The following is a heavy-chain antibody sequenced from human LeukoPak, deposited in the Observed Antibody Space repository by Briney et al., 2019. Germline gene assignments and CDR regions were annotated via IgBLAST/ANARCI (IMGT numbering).Heavy chain of an antibody. CDR3: ARDLAVAGYFDY. J-gene: IGHJ4*02. V-gene: IGHV4-59*01. CDR1: GGSISSYY. CDR2: IYYSGST. Sequence: SETLSLTCTVSGGSISSYYWSWIRQPPGKGLEWIGYIYYSGSTNYNPSLKSRVTISVDTSMNQFSLKLSSVTAADTAVYYCARDLAVAGYFDYWGQGTLVTVSS. D-gene: IGHD6-19*01.